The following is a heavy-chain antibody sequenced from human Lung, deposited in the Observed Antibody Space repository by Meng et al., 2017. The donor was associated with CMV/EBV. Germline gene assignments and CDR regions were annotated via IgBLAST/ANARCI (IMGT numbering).Heavy chain of an antibody. Sequence: SVKVSXKASGDTFSNYAFSWVRQAPGQRLEWMGGIIPTFGAPNYAQKFDGRVTITTDKSTSTAYMELSGLTSEDSAVYYCAVDLWSGYYTTLDYWGLGTLVTVSS. J-gene: IGHJ4*02. CDR2: IIPTFGAP. CDR3: AVDLWSGYYTTLDY. V-gene: IGHV1-69*05. D-gene: IGHD3-3*01. CDR1: GDTFSNYA.